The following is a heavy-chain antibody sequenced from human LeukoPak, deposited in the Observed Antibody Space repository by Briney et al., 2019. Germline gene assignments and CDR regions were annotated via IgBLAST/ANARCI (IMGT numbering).Heavy chain of an antibody. CDR3: ARGPEIVVSGTTFAAYKWFDP. D-gene: IGHD2/OR15-2a*01. CDR1: GGTLANYP. Sequence: ASVKVSCKTSGGTLANYPISWLRQAPGQGLEWMGGIMPIFGTSNYAGNFQARVTFTADESTSTVFMELRSLKPEDTAVYYCARGPEIVVSGTTFAAYKWFDPWGQGTLLTVSS. CDR2: IMPIFGTS. V-gene: IGHV1-69*13. J-gene: IGHJ5*02.